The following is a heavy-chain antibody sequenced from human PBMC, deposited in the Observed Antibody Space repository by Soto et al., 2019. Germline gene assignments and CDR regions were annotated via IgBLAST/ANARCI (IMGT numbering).Heavy chain of an antibody. V-gene: IGHV3-9*01. CDR3: AKDRAPAGRKAFDM. J-gene: IGHJ3*02. Sequence: PGGSLRLSCAASGFTFDDYAMHWVRQAPGKGLEWVSDISWNSNRIEYADSVEGRFTISRDNAKNSLYLQMNSLRTGDTALYYCAKDRAPAGRKAFDMWGQGTMVTVSS. CDR2: ISWNSNRI. CDR1: GFTFDDYA.